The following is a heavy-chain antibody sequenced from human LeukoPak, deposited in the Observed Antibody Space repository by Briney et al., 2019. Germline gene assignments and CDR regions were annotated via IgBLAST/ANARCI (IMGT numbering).Heavy chain of an antibody. Sequence: GGSLRLSCAASGFTFSSYWMHWVRQAPGKGLVWVSRINTDGSSTSYADSVKGRFTISRDNAKNTLYLQMNSLRAEDTAVYYCARGGSYYGDYYYYMDVWGKGTTVTVSS. CDR3: ARGGSYYGDYYYYMDV. CDR1: GFTFSSYW. D-gene: IGHD1-26*01. V-gene: IGHV3-74*01. CDR2: INTDGSST. J-gene: IGHJ6*03.